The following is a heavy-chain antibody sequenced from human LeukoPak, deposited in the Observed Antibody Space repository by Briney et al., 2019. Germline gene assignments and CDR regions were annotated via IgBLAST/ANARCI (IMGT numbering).Heavy chain of an antibody. D-gene: IGHD1-26*01. CDR3: ARHGAFAYYYYYGMDV. J-gene: IGHJ6*02. Sequence: GGSLRLSCAASGFTVSSNYMSWVRQAPGKGLEWVSVIYSGGSTYYADSVKGRFTISRHNSKSTLYLQMNSLRAEDTAVYYCARHGAFAYYYYYGMDVWGQGTTVTVSS. CDR2: IYSGGST. CDR1: GFTVSSNY. V-gene: IGHV3-53*04.